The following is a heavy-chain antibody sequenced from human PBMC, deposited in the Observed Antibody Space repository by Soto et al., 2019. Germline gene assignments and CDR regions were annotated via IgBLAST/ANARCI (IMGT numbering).Heavy chain of an antibody. Sequence: GGSLRLSCAASGFTFSSYAMSWVRQAPGKGLEWVSAISGSGGSTYYADSVKGRFTISRDDSKNTLYLQMNSLRAEDTAVYYCAKGNIVVVPAAIPENYFDYWGQGTLVTVSS. J-gene: IGHJ4*02. CDR3: AKGNIVVVPAAIPENYFDY. D-gene: IGHD2-2*01. CDR1: GFTFSSYA. V-gene: IGHV3-23*01. CDR2: ISGSGGST.